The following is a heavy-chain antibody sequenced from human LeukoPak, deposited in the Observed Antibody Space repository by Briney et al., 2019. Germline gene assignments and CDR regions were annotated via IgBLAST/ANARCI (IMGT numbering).Heavy chain of an antibody. CDR1: GLIVSGNY. CDR2: IYSGGST. D-gene: IGHD3-9*01. V-gene: IGHV3-53*01. Sequence: GGSLRLSCAASGLIVSGNYMSWVRRAPGKGLEWVSVIYSGGSTYYTDSVKGRFTISRDNSRNTLYLQMNSLRAEDTAVYYCAKEKALRDYDILTGYFDYWGQGTLVTVSS. CDR3: AKEKALRDYDILTGYFDY. J-gene: IGHJ4*02.